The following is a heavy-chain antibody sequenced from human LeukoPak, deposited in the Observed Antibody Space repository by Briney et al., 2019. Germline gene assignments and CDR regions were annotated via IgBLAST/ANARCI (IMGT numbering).Heavy chain of an antibody. Sequence: GGSLRLSCAASGFTFNNAWMNWVRQAPGKGLEWVGRIKSKNVGGTTDYAAPVKGRFTISRDDSKNTVFLQMNSLKIEDTAVYYCTSHAAFDPWGQGTLVTVSS. CDR1: GFTFNNAW. V-gene: IGHV3-15*01. J-gene: IGHJ5*02. CDR3: TSHAAFDP. CDR2: IKSKNVGGTT.